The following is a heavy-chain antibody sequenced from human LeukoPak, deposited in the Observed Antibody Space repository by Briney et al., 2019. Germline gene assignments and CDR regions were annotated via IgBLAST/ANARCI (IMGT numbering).Heavy chain of an antibody. J-gene: IGHJ3*02. Sequence: SETLSLTCTVSGGSISSYYWSWIRQPPGKGLEWIGYIYYSGSTNYNPSLKSRVTISVDTSKNQFSLKLSSVTAADTAVYYCARDPFTSPFDIWGQGTMVTVSS. V-gene: IGHV4-59*01. CDR1: GGSISSYY. D-gene: IGHD2-2*01. CDR3: ARDPFTSPFDI. CDR2: IYYSGST.